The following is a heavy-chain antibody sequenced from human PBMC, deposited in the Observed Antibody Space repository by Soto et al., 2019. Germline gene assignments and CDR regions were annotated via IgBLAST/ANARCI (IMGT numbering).Heavy chain of an antibody. CDR2: LNHSGIT. CDR1: GGSFSGYS. CDR3: ARGPLRGWFDP. J-gene: IGHJ5*02. V-gene: IGHV4-34*01. D-gene: IGHD4-17*01. Sequence: SETLSLTCAVYGGSFSGYSWNWIRQPPGKGLEWIGELNHSGITNYNPSLKSRVTISVDTSKNQFSLKLTSVTAADTAVYYCARGPLRGWFDPWGQGILVTVSS.